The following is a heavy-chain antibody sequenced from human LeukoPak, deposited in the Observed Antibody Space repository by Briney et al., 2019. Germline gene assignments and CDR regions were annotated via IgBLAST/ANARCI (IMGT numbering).Heavy chain of an antibody. CDR2: VSDSGDVT. V-gene: IGHV3-23*01. CDR1: GFTFGTFA. CDR3: ARYPSYSYSLDY. J-gene: IGHJ4*02. D-gene: IGHD5-18*01. Sequence: GGSLRLSCAASGFTFGTFAMTWVRQAPGKGLEWVSTVSDSGDVTYSADSVKGRFTISRDNSGNTLFLRMVSLRAEDTAVYYCARYPSYSYSLDYWGPGTLVTVST.